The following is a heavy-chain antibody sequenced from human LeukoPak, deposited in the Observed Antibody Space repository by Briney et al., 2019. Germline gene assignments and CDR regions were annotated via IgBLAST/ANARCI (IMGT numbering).Heavy chain of an antibody. V-gene: IGHV4-59*01. D-gene: IGHD3-10*01. CDR2: IYYRVTS. Sequence: ASETLSLTCTVSVDSISTYYWSWIRQPPGKGLEWIGYIYYRVTSDYNPSLKSRVTMSVDKSTTQISLKLSSVTAADTAVYYCARAVGGDGSGSLWGPGTLVTVSS. J-gene: IGHJ4*02. CDR1: VDSISTYY. CDR3: ARAVGGDGSGSL.